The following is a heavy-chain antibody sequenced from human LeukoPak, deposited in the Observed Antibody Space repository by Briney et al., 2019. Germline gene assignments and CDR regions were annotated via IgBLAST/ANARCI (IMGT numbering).Heavy chain of an antibody. J-gene: IGHJ6*04. V-gene: IGHV3-30*03. D-gene: IGHD2-15*01. CDR1: GFTFSSYG. CDR2: ISCDGSSK. CDR3: ATTRRGYCSGGSCYSYYYYGMDV. Sequence: PGRCLRLSCAAPGFTFSSYGMHWVRQAPGKGLGWVAVISCDGSSKYYADSVKGRFTISRDNSKNTLYLQMNSLRAEDTAVYYCATTRRGYCSGGSCYSYYYYGMDVWGKGTTVTVSS.